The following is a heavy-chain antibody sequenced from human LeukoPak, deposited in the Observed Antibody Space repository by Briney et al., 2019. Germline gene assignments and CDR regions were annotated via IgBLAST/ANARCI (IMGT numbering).Heavy chain of an antibody. D-gene: IGHD3-9*01. V-gene: IGHV1-18*01. Sequence: ASVKVSCRASGYTFTSYGFNWVRQAPGQGLEWMGWIIAYNGNTNYAQKLQGRVTMTTDTSTSTAYMELRSLRSDDTAVYYCARAGYDLLTLAPDPANDYWGQGTLVTVSS. J-gene: IGHJ4*02. CDR2: IIAYNGNT. CDR1: GYTFTSYG. CDR3: ARAGYDLLTLAPDPANDY.